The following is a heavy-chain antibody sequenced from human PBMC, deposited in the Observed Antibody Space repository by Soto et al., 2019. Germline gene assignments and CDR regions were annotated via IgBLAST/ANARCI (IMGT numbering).Heavy chain of an antibody. Sequence: SETLSLTCTVSGGSISRYYWSWIRQPPGKGPEWIGYIYYSGNTNYNPSFKSRVTISVDTSMNQFSLKLTSVTAADTAVYYCAKSGGSYCSTTSCPDAHAFDIWGQGTMVTVSS. CDR2: IYYSGNT. V-gene: IGHV4-59*01. J-gene: IGHJ3*02. CDR1: GGSISRYY. D-gene: IGHD2-2*01. CDR3: AKSGGSYCSTTSCPDAHAFDI.